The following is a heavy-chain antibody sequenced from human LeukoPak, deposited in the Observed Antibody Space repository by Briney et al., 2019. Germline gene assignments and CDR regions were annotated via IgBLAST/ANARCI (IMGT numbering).Heavy chain of an antibody. D-gene: IGHD3-3*01. CDR1: GFTFSSYS. Sequence: GGSLRLSCAASGFTFSSYSMNWVRQAPGKGLEWVSYIISSSSTIYYADSVKGRFTISRDNAKNSLYLQMNSLRAEDTAVYYCARVTYDFWSSPTYYMDVWGKGTTVTVSS. CDR3: ARVTYDFWSSPTYYMDV. CDR2: IISSSSTI. V-gene: IGHV3-48*01. J-gene: IGHJ6*03.